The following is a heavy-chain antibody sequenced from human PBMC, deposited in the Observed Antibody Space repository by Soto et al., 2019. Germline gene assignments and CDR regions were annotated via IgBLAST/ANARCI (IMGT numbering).Heavy chain of an antibody. CDR3: ERQSAAARGVYYFDY. D-gene: IGHD2-2*01. V-gene: IGHV1-69*06. CDR2: IIPIFGTA. Sequence: SVKVSCKASGGTFSSYAISWVRQAPGQGLEWMGGIIPIFGTANYAQKFQGRVTITADKSTSTAYMELSSLRSEDTAVYYCERQSAAARGVYYFDYWGQGTLVTVYS. J-gene: IGHJ4*02. CDR1: GGTFSSYA.